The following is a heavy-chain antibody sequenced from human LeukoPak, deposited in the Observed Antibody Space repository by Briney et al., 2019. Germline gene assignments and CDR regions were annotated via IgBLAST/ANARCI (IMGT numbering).Heavy chain of an antibody. CDR3: ATDDPGRAAIPLTY. D-gene: IGHD2-2*02. CDR1: GYTLTELS. Sequence: ASVKVSCKVSGYTLTELSMHWVRQAPGKGLEWMGGFDPEDSETIYAQKFQGRVTRTEDTSTDTAYMELSSLRSEDTAVYDCATDDPGRAAIPLTYWGQGTLVTVSS. J-gene: IGHJ4*02. V-gene: IGHV1-24*01. CDR2: FDPEDSET.